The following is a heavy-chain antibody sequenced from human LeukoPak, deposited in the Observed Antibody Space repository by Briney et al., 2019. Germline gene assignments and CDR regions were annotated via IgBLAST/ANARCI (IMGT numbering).Heavy chain of an antibody. J-gene: IGHJ4*02. CDR2: IIPIFGTA. CDR1: GGTFISYA. V-gene: IGHV1-69*05. D-gene: IGHD3-22*01. CDR3: ARDRLGYYDSSGYYRPLDY. Sequence: SVKVSCKASGGTFISYAISWVRQAPGQGLEWMGGIIPIFGTANYAQKLQGRVTMTTDTSTSTAYMELGSLRSDDTAVYYCARDRLGYYDSSGYYRPLDYWGQGTLVTVSS.